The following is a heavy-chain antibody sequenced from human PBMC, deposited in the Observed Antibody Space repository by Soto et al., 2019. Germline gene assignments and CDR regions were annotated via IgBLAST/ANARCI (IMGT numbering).Heavy chain of an antibody. CDR2: IYHSGST. CDR1: GYSISSGYF. CDR3: ARDCSSTTCSSHFYFGLDV. D-gene: IGHD2-2*01. V-gene: IGHV4-38-2*02. J-gene: IGHJ6*02. Sequence: QVQLQESGPGLVKPSETLSLTCAVSGYSISSGYFWGWIRQPPGKGLEWIGNIYHSGSTYYNPSLKSRVSISVDTSKNRFSLKLNSVTAADTAVYYCARDCSSTTCSSHFYFGLDVWGQGTTVTVSS.